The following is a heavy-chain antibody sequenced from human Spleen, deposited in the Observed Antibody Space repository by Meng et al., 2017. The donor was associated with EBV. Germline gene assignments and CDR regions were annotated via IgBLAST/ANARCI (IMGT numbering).Heavy chain of an antibody. J-gene: IGHJ4*02. Sequence: RQNAGRGLGKLSGTLSLNCAVSGAAISSSKWWAWVRQPPGQGLEWIGDIHHSRRTNNNPSLPSRVTISVDKSKNQVSLKLNSVTAADTAVYYCATGISPAVPFDYWGQGTLVTVSS. V-gene: IGHV4-4*02. CDR3: ATGISPAVPFDY. CDR1: GAAISSSKW. D-gene: IGHD6-13*01. CDR2: IHHSRRT.